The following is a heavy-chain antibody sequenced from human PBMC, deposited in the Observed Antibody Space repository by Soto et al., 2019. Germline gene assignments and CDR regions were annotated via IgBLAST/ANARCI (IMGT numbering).Heavy chain of an antibody. Sequence: GGPLRVCWRAAEGTCVGYAVSCVRQTPGKGLEWVSYISSSGSTIYYADSVKGRFTISRDNAKNSLYLQMNSLRAEDTAVYYCAREEMYYYYGMDVWGQGTTVTVYS. CDR2: ISSSGSTI. CDR1: EGTCVGYA. J-gene: IGHJ6*02. CDR3: AREEMYYYYGMDV. V-gene: IGHV3-48*03.